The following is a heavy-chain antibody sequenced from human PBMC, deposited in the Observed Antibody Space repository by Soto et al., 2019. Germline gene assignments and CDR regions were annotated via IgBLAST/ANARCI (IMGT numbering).Heavy chain of an antibody. CDR1: GFTFSSYG. V-gene: IGHV3-33*01. Sequence: GGSLRLSCAASGFTFSSYGMHWVRQAPGKGLEWVAVIWYDGSNKYYAVSVKGRFTISRDNSKNTLYLQMNSLRAEDTAVYYCSGGIVVVPAAPFLYYYYMDVWGKGTTVTVSS. D-gene: IGHD2-2*01. CDR3: SGGIVVVPAAPFLYYYYMDV. J-gene: IGHJ6*03. CDR2: IWYDGSNK.